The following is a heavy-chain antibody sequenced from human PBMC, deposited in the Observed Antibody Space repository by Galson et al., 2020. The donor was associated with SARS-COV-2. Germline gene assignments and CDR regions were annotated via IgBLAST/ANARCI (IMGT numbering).Heavy chain of an antibody. Sequence: SETLSLTCTVSNGSISSGGYYWSWIRQHPGKGLEWIGYIYYSGSTYYNPSLKSRVTISVDTSKNQFSLKLSSVTAADTAVYYCARAFEAYGMDVWGQGTTVTVSS. CDR1: NGSISSGGYY. V-gene: IGHV4-31*03. J-gene: IGHJ6*02. CDR3: ARAFEAYGMDV. CDR2: IYYSGST.